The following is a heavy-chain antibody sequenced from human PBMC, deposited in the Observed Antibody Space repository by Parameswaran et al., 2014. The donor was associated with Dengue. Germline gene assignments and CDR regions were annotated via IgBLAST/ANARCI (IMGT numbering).Heavy chain of an antibody. CDR2: IKSRADGGTT. Sequence: RWIRQPPGKGLEWVGRIKSRADGGTTDYAAPVKGRFTISRDDSKNTVHLQMNGLKIEDTAVYYCTTVGVKVYNWNAAFFDYWGQGTPVTVSS. V-gene: IGHV3-15*01. CDR3: TTVGVKVYNWNAAFFDY. J-gene: IGHJ4*02. D-gene: IGHD1-20*01.